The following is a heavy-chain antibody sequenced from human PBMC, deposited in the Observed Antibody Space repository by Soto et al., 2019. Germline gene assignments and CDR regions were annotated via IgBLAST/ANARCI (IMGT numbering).Heavy chain of an antibody. CDR3: AKGGQLLSEGGGY. D-gene: IGHD2-2*01. CDR1: GFTFDDYA. Sequence: EVQLVESGGGLVQPGRSLRLSCAASGFTFDDYAMHWVRQAPGKGLEWVSGISWNSGSIGYADSVKGRFTISRDNAKNSPYLQINSLRAADTALYYCAKGGQLLSEGGGYWGQGTLVTVSS. V-gene: IGHV3-9*01. CDR2: ISWNSGSI. J-gene: IGHJ4*02.